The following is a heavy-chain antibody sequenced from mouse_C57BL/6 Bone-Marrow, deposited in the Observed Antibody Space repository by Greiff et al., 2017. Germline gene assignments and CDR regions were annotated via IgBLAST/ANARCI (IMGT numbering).Heavy chain of an antibody. J-gene: IGHJ1*03. CDR2: INPSSGYT. Sequence: VQLQQSGAELARPGASVKMSCKASGYTFTSYTMHWVKQRPGQGLEWIGYINPSSGYTKYNQKFKDKATLTADKSSSTAYMQRSSLTSEDSAVYYCARAGTTVVDVWGTGTTVTVSS. V-gene: IGHV1-4*01. CDR3: ARAGTTVVDV. D-gene: IGHD1-1*01. CDR1: GYTFTSYT.